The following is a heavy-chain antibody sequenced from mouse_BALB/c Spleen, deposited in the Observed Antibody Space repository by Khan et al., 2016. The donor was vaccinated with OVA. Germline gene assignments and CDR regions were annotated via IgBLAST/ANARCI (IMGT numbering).Heavy chain of an antibody. CDR2: ILPGSGDT. CDR3: AREGWFAY. Sequence: QVQLKESGAELMKPGASVKISCKATGYTFSTYWMEWVKQRPGHGLEWIGEILPGSGDTKYNENFKDKASFTADTSSNTAYMQLSSLTSEDSAVYFCAREGWFAYWGQGTLVTVAA. V-gene: IGHV1-9*01. CDR1: GYTFSTYW. J-gene: IGHJ3*01.